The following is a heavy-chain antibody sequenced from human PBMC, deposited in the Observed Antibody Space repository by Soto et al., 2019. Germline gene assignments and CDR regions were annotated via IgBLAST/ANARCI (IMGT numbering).Heavy chain of an antibody. V-gene: IGHV4-31*03. Sequence: QVQLQESGPGLVKPSQTLSLTCTVSGGSISSGGYYWSWIRQHPGKGLEWIGYIHYSGSTYSNPSLKSRVTISGDTSKNQFSLKLRSVTAADTAVYDCAGSGVRGVIHAFDIWGQGTMVTVSS. CDR2: IHYSGST. CDR1: GGSISSGGYY. CDR3: AGSGVRGVIHAFDI. D-gene: IGHD3-10*01. J-gene: IGHJ3*02.